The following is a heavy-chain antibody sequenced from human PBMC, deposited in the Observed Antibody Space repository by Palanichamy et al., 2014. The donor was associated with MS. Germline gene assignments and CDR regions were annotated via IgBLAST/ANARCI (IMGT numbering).Heavy chain of an antibody. CDR2: INAGNGNT. V-gene: IGHV1-3*01. CDR3: ARGLWSSSRVGYYFDN. Sequence: QVQLVQSGVEVKKPGASVKVSCKAFGYTFTDYAMNWVRQAPGQRLEWMGWINAGNGNTKYSQKFQGRVTLTRDTSASTAYMELSSLTSEDTAVYYCARGLWSSSRVGYYFDNWGQGTLVTISS. D-gene: IGHD3-3*01. J-gene: IGHJ4*02. CDR1: GYTFTDYA.